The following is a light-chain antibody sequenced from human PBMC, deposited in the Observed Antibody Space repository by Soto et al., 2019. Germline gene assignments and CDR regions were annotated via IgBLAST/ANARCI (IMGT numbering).Light chain of an antibody. J-gene: IGKJ1*01. CDR3: QQSESSRT. CDR1: QSVSSRF. Sequence: EIVLTQSPGTLSLSPGERATLSCRASQSVSSRFLAWYQQKPGQAPKVLIYGASTRATGIPDRFSGSGSGTDFTLTISRLEPEDFAVYYCQQSESSRTFGQGTKVEMK. V-gene: IGKV3-20*01. CDR2: GAS.